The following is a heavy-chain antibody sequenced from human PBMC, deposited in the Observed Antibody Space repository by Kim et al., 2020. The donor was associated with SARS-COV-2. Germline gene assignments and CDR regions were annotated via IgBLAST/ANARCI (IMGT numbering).Heavy chain of an antibody. CDR3: ATRPGLKLLLMWAFDI. V-gene: IGHV1-24*01. Sequence: ASVKVSCKVSGYTLTELSMHWVRQAPGKGLEWMGGFDPEDGETIYAQKFQGRVTMTEDTSTDTAYMELSSLRSEDTAVYYCATRPGLKLLLMWAFDIWGQGTMVTVSS. D-gene: IGHD2-15*01. J-gene: IGHJ3*02. CDR2: FDPEDGET. CDR1: GYTLTELS.